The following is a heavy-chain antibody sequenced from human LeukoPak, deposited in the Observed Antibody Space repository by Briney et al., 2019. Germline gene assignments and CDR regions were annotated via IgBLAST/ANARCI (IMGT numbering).Heavy chain of an antibody. CDR1: GYTFTSYG. J-gene: IGHJ6*02. CDR2: ISAYNGNT. Sequence: ASVKVSCKASGYTFTSYGISWVRQAPGQGLEWMGWISAYNGNTNYAQKLQGGVTMTTDTSTCTAYMELRSLRSDDTAVYYCARDPRPTAMAPYYYYGMDVWGQGTTVTVSS. CDR3: ARDPRPTAMAPYYYYGMDV. D-gene: IGHD5-18*01. V-gene: IGHV1-18*01.